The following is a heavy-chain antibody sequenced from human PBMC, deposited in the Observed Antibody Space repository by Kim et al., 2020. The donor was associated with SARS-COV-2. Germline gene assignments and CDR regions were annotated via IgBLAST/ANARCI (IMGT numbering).Heavy chain of an antibody. D-gene: IGHD3-3*01. CDR1: GFTFSNAW. J-gene: IGHJ4*02. CDR3: TTGLRFLEWLTDY. Sequence: GGSLRLSCAASGFTFSNAWMSWVRQAPGKGLEWVGRIKSKTDGGTTDYAAPVKGRFTIARDDSTNTLYLQMNSLKTEDTAVYYCTTGLRFLEWLTDYWGQGTLVTVSS. V-gene: IGHV3-15*01. CDR2: IKSKTDGGTT.